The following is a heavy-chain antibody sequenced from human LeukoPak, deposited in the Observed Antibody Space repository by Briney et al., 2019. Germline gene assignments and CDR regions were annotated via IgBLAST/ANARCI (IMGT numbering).Heavy chain of an antibody. J-gene: IGHJ3*02. CDR1: GGSISSGSDY. CDR3: ARIGLGELSFLPEEAFDI. Sequence: SQTLSLTCTVSGGSISSGSDYWSWIRQPAGKGLEWIGRIYFRGSTNYNPSLKSRVTISIDTSKNQFSLNVSSVTAADTAVYYCARIGLGELSFLPEEAFDIWGQGTMVTVSS. CDR2: IYFRGST. V-gene: IGHV4-61*02. D-gene: IGHD3-16*02.